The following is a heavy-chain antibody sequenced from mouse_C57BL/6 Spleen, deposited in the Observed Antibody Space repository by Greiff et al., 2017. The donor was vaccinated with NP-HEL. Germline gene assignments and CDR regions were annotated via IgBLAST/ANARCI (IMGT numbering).Heavy chain of an antibody. CDR1: GFNIKDYY. CDR3: TTFPDGYYGGFAY. CDR2: IDPEDGDT. V-gene: IGHV14-1*01. J-gene: IGHJ3*01. Sequence: DVKLQESGAELVRPGASVKLSCTASGFNIKDYYMHWVKQRPEQGLEWIGRIDPEDGDTEYAPKFQGKATMTADTSSNTAYLQLSSLTSEDTAVYYCTTFPDGYYGGFAYWGQGTLVTVSA. D-gene: IGHD2-3*01.